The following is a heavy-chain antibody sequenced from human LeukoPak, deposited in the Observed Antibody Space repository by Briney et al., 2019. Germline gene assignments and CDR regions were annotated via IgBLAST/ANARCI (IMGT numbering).Heavy chain of an antibody. Sequence: ASVKVSCKASGYTFTGYYMHWVRQAPGQGLEWMGIINPSGGRTSYAQKFQGRVTMTRDTSTSAVYMELSSLRSEDTAVYYCARDQRYYDSSGHLDYWGQGTLVTVSS. J-gene: IGHJ4*02. CDR2: INPSGGRT. D-gene: IGHD3-22*01. V-gene: IGHV1-46*01. CDR1: GYTFTGYY. CDR3: ARDQRYYDSSGHLDY.